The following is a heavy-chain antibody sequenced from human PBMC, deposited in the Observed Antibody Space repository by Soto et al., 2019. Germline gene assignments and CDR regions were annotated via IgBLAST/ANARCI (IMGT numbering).Heavy chain of an antibody. J-gene: IGHJ6*02. Sequence: GGSLRLSCAIYESTVGRDWMNWVRQAPGKGLEWVAHVNQDGSEKYYVDSVKGRFTISRDNAKNSLYLQMNSLRAEDRALYYCAKSKGGTANGMDVWGQGTTVTVSS. CDR2: VNQDGSEK. V-gene: IGHV3-7*03. CDR3: AKSKGGTANGMDV. D-gene: IGHD2-21*02. CDR1: ESTVGRDW.